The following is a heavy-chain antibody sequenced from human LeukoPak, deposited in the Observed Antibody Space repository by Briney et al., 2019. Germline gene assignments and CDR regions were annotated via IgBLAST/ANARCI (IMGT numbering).Heavy chain of an antibody. D-gene: IGHD3-16*01. J-gene: IGHJ4*02. V-gene: IGHV3-9*01. CDR1: GFTFDDYG. Sequence: PGRSLRLSCAASGFTFDDYGMHWVRQAPGKGLEWVSGISWNSGSIGYADSVEGRFTISRDNAKNSLYLQVNSLRAEDTALYYCAKAPRGNDDYFDYWGQGTLVTVSS. CDR2: ISWNSGSI. CDR3: AKAPRGNDDYFDY.